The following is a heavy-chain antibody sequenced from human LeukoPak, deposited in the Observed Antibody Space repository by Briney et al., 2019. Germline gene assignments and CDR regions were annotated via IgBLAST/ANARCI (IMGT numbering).Heavy chain of an antibody. Sequence: SETLSLTCSVSGGSISSSIYYWGWIRQPPGKGLEWIGNIYYSGSTYYNPSLKSRITISVDASKNQFSLKLSSVTAADTAVYYCARDRRTIYDPLTGYRDYYGMDVWGQGTTVTVSS. CDR1: GGSISSSIYY. J-gene: IGHJ6*02. CDR3: ARDRRTIYDPLTGYRDYYGMDV. D-gene: IGHD3-9*01. V-gene: IGHV4-39*07. CDR2: IYYSGST.